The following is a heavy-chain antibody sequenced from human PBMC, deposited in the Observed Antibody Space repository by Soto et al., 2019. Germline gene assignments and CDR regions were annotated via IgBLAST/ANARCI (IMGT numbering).Heavy chain of an antibody. J-gene: IGHJ4*02. V-gene: IGHV3-7*01. CDR3: ARAVGDYDFWSGYYKAYYFDY. CDR2: IKQDGSEK. CDR1: GFTFSIYW. D-gene: IGHD3-3*01. Sequence: HPXGFLILSGAASGFTFSIYWMSWVRQAPGKGLEWVANIKQDGSEKYYVDSVKGRFTISRDNAKNSLYLQMNSLRDEDPAVYYCARAVGDYDFWSGYYKAYYFDYWGQGTLVTVSS.